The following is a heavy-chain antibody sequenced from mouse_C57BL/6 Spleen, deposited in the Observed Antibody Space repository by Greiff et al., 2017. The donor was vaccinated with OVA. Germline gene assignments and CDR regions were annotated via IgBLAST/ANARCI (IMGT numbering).Heavy chain of an antibody. V-gene: IGHV5-6*01. J-gene: IGHJ1*03. CDR2: ISSGGSYT. Sequence: DVHLVESGGDLVKPGGSLKLSCAASGFTFSSYGMSWVRQTPDKRLEWVATISSGGSYTYYPDSVKGRFTISRDNAKNTLYLQMSSLKSEDTAMYYCAREGGSSRYWYFDVWGTGTTVTVSS. CDR3: AREGGSSRYWYFDV. CDR1: GFTFSSYG. D-gene: IGHD1-1*01.